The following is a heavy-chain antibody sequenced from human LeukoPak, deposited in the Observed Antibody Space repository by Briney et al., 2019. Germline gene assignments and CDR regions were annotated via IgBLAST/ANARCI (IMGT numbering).Heavy chain of an antibody. J-gene: IGHJ4*02. Sequence: SETLSLTCTVSGGSISSYYWSWIRQPAGKGLEWIGRIYTSGSTNYNPSLKSRVTMSVDTSKNQFSLKLSSVTAADTAVYYCARGVLLWFGESSHYFDYWGQGTLVTVSS. V-gene: IGHV4-4*07. CDR1: GGSISSYY. CDR2: IYTSGST. CDR3: ARGVLLWFGESSHYFDY. D-gene: IGHD3-10*01.